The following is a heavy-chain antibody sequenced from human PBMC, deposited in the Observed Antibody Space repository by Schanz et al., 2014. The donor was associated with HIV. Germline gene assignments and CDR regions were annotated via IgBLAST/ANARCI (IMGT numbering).Heavy chain of an antibody. Sequence: DVQLVESGGGVVRPGGSLRLSCAASGFTFRQSGMSWVRQGPRKGLEWVSGVNWDRGITGYADSVKGRFTISRDNAKNSLYLVMNSLRAEDTALYHCARSSSGSGTWPPRYWGQGTLVIVSS. V-gene: IGHV3-20*01. CDR2: VNWDRGIT. CDR1: GFTFRQSG. D-gene: IGHD6-6*01. CDR3: ARSSSGSGTWPPRY. J-gene: IGHJ4*02.